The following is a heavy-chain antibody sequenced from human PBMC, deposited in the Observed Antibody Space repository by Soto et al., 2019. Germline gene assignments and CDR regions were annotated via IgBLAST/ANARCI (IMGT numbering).Heavy chain of an antibody. V-gene: IGHV4-31*03. CDR2: TSNSGST. J-gene: IGHJ4*02. Sequence: QVQLQESGPGLVKPSQTLSLTCTVSGGSITSSGDYWSWIRQHPGAGLEWIGFTSNSGSTSYNPSLKSRVTISVDPSSNTSSLNLKSVTAADTAVYYCARGGGSTKVDYWGQGTLVTVSP. CDR1: GGSITSSGDY. D-gene: IGHD2-2*01. CDR3: ARGGGSTKVDY.